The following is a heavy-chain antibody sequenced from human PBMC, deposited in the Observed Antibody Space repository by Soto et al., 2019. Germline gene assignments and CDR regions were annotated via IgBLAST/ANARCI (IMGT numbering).Heavy chain of an antibody. D-gene: IGHD2-15*01. CDR1: GGTFSSYA. V-gene: IGHV1-69*13. Sequence: GASVKVSCKAPGGTFSSYAISWVRQAPGQGLEWMGGIIPIFGTANYAQKFQGRVTITADESTSTGYVELSSLRSEDTAVYYCARSQGGSSSLDIYYYYYYGMDVWGQGSTVTVSS. CDR2: IIPIFGTA. J-gene: IGHJ6*02. CDR3: ARSQGGSSSLDIYYYYYYGMDV.